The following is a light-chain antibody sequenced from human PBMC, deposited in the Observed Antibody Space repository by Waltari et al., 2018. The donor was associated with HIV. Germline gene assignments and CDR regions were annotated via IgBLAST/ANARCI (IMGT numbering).Light chain of an antibody. Sequence: DIQMTQSPSSLSASTGERVTIPCQASEDIAKNLNWFQQKAGNGPKLLIYASSNLQTGVPSRFSGGGSGTDYTFTIDSLQPEDIATYFCLQYDNLPYTFGQGTTLEIK. CDR1: EDIAKN. CDR2: ASS. CDR3: LQYDNLPYT. V-gene: IGKV1-33*01. J-gene: IGKJ2*01.